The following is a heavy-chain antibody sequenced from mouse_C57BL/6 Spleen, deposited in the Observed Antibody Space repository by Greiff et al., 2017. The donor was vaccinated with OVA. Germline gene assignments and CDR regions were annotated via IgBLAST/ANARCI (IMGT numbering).Heavy chain of an antibody. J-gene: IGHJ3*01. Sequence: EVKLVESVAELVRPGASVKLSCTASGFNIKNTYMHWVKQRPEQGLEWIGRIDPANGNTKYAPKFQGKATITADTSSNTAYLQLSSLTSEDTAIYYCAKDGYGSSYVDWFAYWGQGTLVTVSA. CDR3: AKDGYGSSYVDWFAY. CDR2: IDPANGNT. V-gene: IGHV14-3*01. D-gene: IGHD1-1*01. CDR1: GFNIKNTY.